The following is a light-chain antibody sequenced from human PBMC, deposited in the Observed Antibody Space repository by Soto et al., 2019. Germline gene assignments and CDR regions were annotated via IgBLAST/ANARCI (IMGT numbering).Light chain of an antibody. CDR1: QYINTR. CDR2: QTS. V-gene: IGKV3-11*01. Sequence: EIKLTQSHATLSSLLGDRITIXLRASQYINTRLAWYQHRPGQAPRLLIYQTSLRAAGIPARFSASGSGTDFTLTISDVQPEDFALYYCHQRQSWPRTFGQGTKVDIK. CDR3: HQRQSWPRT. J-gene: IGKJ1*01.